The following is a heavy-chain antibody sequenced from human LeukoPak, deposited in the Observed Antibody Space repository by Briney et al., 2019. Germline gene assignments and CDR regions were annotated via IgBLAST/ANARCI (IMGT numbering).Heavy chain of an antibody. D-gene: IGHD6-13*01. J-gene: IGHJ4*02. CDR1: GFALGTSGVG. Sequence: SGPPLVKPTHTLTLTCTLSGFALGTSGVGVGWIRRPPGKALEWLAMIYWDDDKRYNPSLRSRLTITKDTSKTQAVFIMTNMDPVDTATYYCARGSVASAGNHFDYWGQGTLVTVSS. CDR3: ARGSVASAGNHFDY. V-gene: IGHV2-5*02. CDR2: IYWDDDK.